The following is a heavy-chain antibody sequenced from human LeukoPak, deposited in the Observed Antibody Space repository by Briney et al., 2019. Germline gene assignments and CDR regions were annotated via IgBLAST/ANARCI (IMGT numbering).Heavy chain of an antibody. J-gene: IGHJ5*02. Sequence: PGGSLRLSCAASGFTFSSSWMHWVRQAPGKGLVWVSRISNDGTYINYADSVKGRFTISRDNAKNTLYLQMSSLRAEDTAMYYCTSGRVWFDPWGQGTQVTVSS. CDR2: ISNDGTYI. CDR1: GFTFSSSW. CDR3: TSGRVWFDP. V-gene: IGHV3-74*01.